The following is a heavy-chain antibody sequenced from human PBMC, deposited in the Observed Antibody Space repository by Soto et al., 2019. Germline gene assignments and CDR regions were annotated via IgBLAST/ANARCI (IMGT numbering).Heavy chain of an antibody. CDR1: GFSFSNYD. CDR2: ISNDGSDI. Sequence: GSLRLSCASSGFSFSNYDLHWVRQAPGKGLEWVAVISNDGSDIRYADSVKGRFAISRDNSENTLYLQMNSLRVGDTAVYYCARGMVPHDYTDLDNWFDPWGQGTLVTVSS. D-gene: IGHD5-12*01. CDR3: ARGMVPHDYTDLDNWFDP. V-gene: IGHV3-33*08. J-gene: IGHJ5*02.